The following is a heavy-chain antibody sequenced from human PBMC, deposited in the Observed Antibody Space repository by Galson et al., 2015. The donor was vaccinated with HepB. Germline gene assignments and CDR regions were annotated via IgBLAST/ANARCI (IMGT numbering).Heavy chain of an antibody. CDR2: FDPEDGET. D-gene: IGHD5-18*01. CDR1: GYTLTELS. Sequence: SVKVSCKVSGYTLTELSMHWVRQAPGKGLEWMGGFDPEDGETIYAQKFQGRATMTEDTSTDTAYMELSSLRSEDTAVYYCATGATAMDYYYYYGMDVWGQGTTVTVSS. J-gene: IGHJ6*02. CDR3: ATGATAMDYYYYYGMDV. V-gene: IGHV1-24*01.